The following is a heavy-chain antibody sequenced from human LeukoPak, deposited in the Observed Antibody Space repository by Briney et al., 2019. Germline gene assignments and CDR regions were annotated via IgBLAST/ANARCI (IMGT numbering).Heavy chain of an antibody. Sequence: ASVKVSCKASGYTFTSYCMHWVRQAPGQGLEWMGIINPSGGSTSYAQKFQGRVTMTRDTSTSTVYMELSSLRSEDTAVYYCATPAVAGASFFDYWGRGTLVTVSS. J-gene: IGHJ4*02. CDR1: GYTFTSYC. V-gene: IGHV1-46*03. D-gene: IGHD6-19*01. CDR3: ATPAVAGASFFDY. CDR2: INPSGGST.